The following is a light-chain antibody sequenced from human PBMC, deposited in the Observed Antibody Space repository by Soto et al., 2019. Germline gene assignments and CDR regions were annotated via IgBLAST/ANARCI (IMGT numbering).Light chain of an antibody. CDR2: GAS. J-gene: IGKJ1*01. V-gene: IGKV3-20*01. CDR3: QQYGSSPPKT. Sequence: EIVLTQSPGTLSLSPGERATVSCRASQSVSSNYLAWYQQKPGQAPRLLIYGASSRATGIPDRFSGSGSGTDFTLSISRLEPEDFAVYYCQQYGSSPPKTFGQGTKVEIK. CDR1: QSVSSNY.